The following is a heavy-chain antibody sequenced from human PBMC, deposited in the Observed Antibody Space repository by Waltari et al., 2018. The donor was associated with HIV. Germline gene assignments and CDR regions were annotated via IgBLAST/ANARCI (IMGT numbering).Heavy chain of an antibody. J-gene: IGHJ4*02. Sequence: EVQLVESGGGLVKPGGSLRLSCAASGFPFRTYRMHWFRQATRKGLEWVSSISSSSTYIYYADSVKGRFTISRDNAKNSLYLQMNSLRAEDTAVYFCARGTYYYDSSGYYDNLPFDYWGQGTLVTVSS. CDR2: ISSSSTYI. CDR3: ARGTYYYDSSGYYDNLPFDY. V-gene: IGHV3-21*01. D-gene: IGHD3-22*01. CDR1: GFPFRTYR.